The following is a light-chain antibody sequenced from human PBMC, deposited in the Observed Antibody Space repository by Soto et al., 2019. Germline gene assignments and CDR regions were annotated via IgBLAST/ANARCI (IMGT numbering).Light chain of an antibody. Sequence: DIQMTQSPSTLSASVGDRVTITYRASQSISSWLAWYQQKPGKAPKLLIYDASSLESGVPSRFSGSGSGTEFTLTISSLQPDDFATYYCQQYNRGITFGPGTKVDIK. V-gene: IGKV1-5*01. CDR2: DAS. J-gene: IGKJ3*01. CDR1: QSISSW. CDR3: QQYNRGIT.